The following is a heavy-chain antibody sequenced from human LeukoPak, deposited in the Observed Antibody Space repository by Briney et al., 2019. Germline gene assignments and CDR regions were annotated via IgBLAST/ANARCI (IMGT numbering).Heavy chain of an antibody. Sequence: ASVKVSCKASGGTFSSYAISRVRQAPGQGLEWMGWMNPNSGNTGYAQKFQGRVTMTRNTSISTAYMELSSLRSEDTAVYYCARGPHYDFWSGYYNGEEYNWFDPWGQGTLVTVSS. V-gene: IGHV1-8*02. D-gene: IGHD3-3*01. J-gene: IGHJ5*02. CDR2: MNPNSGNT. CDR3: ARGPHYDFWSGYYNGEEYNWFDP. CDR1: GGTFSSYA.